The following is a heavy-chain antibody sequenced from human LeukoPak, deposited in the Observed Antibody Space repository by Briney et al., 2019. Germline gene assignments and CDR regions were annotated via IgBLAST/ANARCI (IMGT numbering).Heavy chain of an antibody. D-gene: IGHD6-19*01. V-gene: IGHV5-51*01. CDR1: GYSFTSYW. CDR3: ARDRRSSGWPNDY. Sequence: GESLKISCKGSGYSFTSYWIAWVRQMPGKGLEWMGIIYPDDSDTRYSPSFQGQVTITADKSISTAYLQWGSLKASEHAKYYCARDRRSSGWPNDYWGQGTLVTVSS. CDR2: IYPDDSDT. J-gene: IGHJ4*02.